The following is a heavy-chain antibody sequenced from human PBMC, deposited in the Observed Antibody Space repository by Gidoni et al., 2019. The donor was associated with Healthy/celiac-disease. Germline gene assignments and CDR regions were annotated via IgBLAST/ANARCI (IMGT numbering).Heavy chain of an antibody. Sequence: QVQLVESGGGLVKPGGSLRLSCAASGSTFSDYYMSWIRQAPGKGLEWVSYISSSGSTIYYADSVKGRFTISRDNAKNSLYLQMNSLRAEDTAVYYCAREGTPIAVAGGPRRGDAFDIWGQGTMVTVSS. J-gene: IGHJ3*02. CDR1: GSTFSDYY. V-gene: IGHV3-11*01. D-gene: IGHD6-19*01. CDR3: AREGTPIAVAGGPRRGDAFDI. CDR2: ISSSGSTI.